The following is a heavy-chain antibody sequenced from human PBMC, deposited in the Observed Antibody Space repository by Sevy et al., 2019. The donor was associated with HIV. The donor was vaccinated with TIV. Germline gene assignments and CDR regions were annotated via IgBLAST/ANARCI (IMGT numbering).Heavy chain of an antibody. CDR1: GDIVSSNSAA. CDR2: TYYRSKWYN. Sequence: SQTLSLTCAISGDIVSSNSAAWNWIRQSPSRGLEWLGRTYYRSKWYNDYAVSVKSRITINPDTSKNQFSLQLNSVTPEDTAVYYCARDSRSGSYTNYYGMDVWGQWTTVTVSS. J-gene: IGHJ6*02. V-gene: IGHV6-1*01. D-gene: IGHD1-26*01. CDR3: ARDSRSGSYTNYYGMDV.